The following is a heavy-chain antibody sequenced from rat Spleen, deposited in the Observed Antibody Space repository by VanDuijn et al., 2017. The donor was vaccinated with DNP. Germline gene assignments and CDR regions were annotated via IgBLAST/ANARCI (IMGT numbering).Heavy chain of an antibody. Sequence: EVQLVESGGGLVQPGGSLKLSCTASGFTFRDHYMAWVRQAPMKGLEWVASITRSGGDTYYPDSVKGRFTISRDNAKNTLYLQMNSLRSEDTATYYCAREEQLSLYYAMDAWGQGTSVTVSS. CDR2: ITRSGGDT. V-gene: IGHV5-25*01. D-gene: IGHD1-2*01. J-gene: IGHJ4*01. CDR1: GFTFRDHY. CDR3: AREEQLSLYYAMDA.